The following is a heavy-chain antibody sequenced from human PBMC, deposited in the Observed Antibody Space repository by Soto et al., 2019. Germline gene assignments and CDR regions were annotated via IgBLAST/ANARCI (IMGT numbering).Heavy chain of an antibody. D-gene: IGHD1-1*01. CDR3: ARDQALRGWVQSRLTCFDY. CDR2: ISFDGDNQ. Sequence: GGSLRLSCAASGFTFSTYPLHWVRQAPGKGLDWVALISFDGDNQYYADSVKGRFTISRDNSKNTLYLQMNRLRADDTAVYYCARDQALRGWVQSRLTCFDYWGQGTLVTVSS. V-gene: IGHV3-30-3*01. J-gene: IGHJ4*02. CDR1: GFTFSTYP.